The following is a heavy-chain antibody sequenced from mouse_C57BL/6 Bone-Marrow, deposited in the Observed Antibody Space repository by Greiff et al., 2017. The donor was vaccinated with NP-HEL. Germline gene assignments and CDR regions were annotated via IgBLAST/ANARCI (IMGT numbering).Heavy chain of an antibody. V-gene: IGHV1-69*01. CDR3: ARFGRMVKGFAY. Sequence: QVHVKQPGAELVMPGASVKLSCKASGYTFTSYWMHWVKQRPGQGLEWIGEIDPSDSYTNYNQKFKGKSTLTVDKSSSTAYMQLSSLTSEDSAVYYCARFGRMVKGFAYWGQGTLVTVSA. CDR2: IDPSDSYT. CDR1: GYTFTSYW. J-gene: IGHJ3*01. D-gene: IGHD2-2*01.